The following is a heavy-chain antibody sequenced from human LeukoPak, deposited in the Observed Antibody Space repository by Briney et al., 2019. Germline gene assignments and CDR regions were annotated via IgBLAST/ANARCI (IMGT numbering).Heavy chain of an antibody. V-gene: IGHV4-59*01. D-gene: IGHD5-24*01. CDR1: GGSISSYY. J-gene: IGHJ3*02. CDR2: IYYSGST. Sequence: PSETLSLTCTVSGGSISSYYWSWIRQPPGKGLEWIGYIYYSGSTNYNPSLKSRVTISVDTSKNQFSLKLSSVTAADTAVYYCARGDSRDGYNSGYDAFDIWGQGTMVTVSS. CDR3: ARGDSRDGYNSGYDAFDI.